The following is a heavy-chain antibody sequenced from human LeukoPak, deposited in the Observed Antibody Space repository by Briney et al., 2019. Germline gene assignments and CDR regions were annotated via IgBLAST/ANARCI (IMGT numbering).Heavy chain of an antibody. J-gene: IGHJ4*02. CDR2: IKPDGSET. D-gene: IGHD6-6*01. Sequence: PGGSLRLSCVASRFTFSNHYMSWVRQAPGKGLEWVATIKPDGSETFYVDSVKGRFTISRDKSKNTLSLQMNSLRAEDTAVYYCAKDYLSSSSFFDYWGQGTLVTVSS. V-gene: IGHV3-7*01. CDR3: AKDYLSSSSFFDY. CDR1: RFTFSNHY.